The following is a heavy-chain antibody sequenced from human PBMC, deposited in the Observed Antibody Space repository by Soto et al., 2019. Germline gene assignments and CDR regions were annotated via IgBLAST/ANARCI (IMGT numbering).Heavy chain of an antibody. D-gene: IGHD3-3*02. CDR3: ARYDRINMNPYYPEGFDI. CDR1: GDSISSSHSH. CDR2: IYSGGKT. J-gene: IGHJ3*02. V-gene: IGHV4-39*01. Sequence: PSETLSLTCTVSGDSISSSHSHWGWTRQPPGKGLEYIGSIYSGGKTYYNPSLNSRVTISADTSRNQFSLRLSSVTAADTGVYYCARYDRINMNPYYPEGFDIWGQGTMVTVSS.